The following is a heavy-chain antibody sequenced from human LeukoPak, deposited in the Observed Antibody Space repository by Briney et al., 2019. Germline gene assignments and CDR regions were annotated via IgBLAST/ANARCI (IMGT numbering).Heavy chain of an antibody. CDR2: IYYSGST. V-gene: IGHV4-59*01. CDR3: ARGGDGYNVHFDY. CDR1: GGSISSYY. Sequence: SETLSLTCTVSGGSISSYYWSWIRQPPGKGLEWIGYIYYSGSTNYNPSLKSRVTISVDTSKNQFSLKLSSVTAADTAVYYCARGGDGYNVHFDYWGQGTLATVSS. J-gene: IGHJ4*02. D-gene: IGHD5-24*01.